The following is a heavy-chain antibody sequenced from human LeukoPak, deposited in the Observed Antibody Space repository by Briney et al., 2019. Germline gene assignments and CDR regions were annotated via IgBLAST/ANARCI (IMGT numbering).Heavy chain of an antibody. J-gene: IGHJ4*02. D-gene: IGHD3-22*01. CDR2: IKEDESEK. CDR1: GFNFGSYW. V-gene: IGHV3-7*01. Sequence: GGSLRLSCAASGFNFGSYWMTWVRQAQGKGLEWAANIKEDESEKYYVDSVRGRFTISRDNAKNSLYLQMDSLRAEDTAVYYCARCNYYDSSRHPTSFENWGQGTLVTVSS. CDR3: ARCNYYDSSRHPTSFEN.